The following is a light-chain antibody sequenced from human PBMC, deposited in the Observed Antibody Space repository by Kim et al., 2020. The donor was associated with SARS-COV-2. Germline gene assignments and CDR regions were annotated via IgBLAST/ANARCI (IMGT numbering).Light chain of an antibody. CDR1: QSVSSY. CDR2: DAS. Sequence: LSPGERATLSCRASQSVSSYLAWYQQKPGQAPRLLMYDASTRAAGIPARFSGSGSGTDFTLTISSLEPEDFAVYYCQHRSNWPPYTFGQGTKLEI. CDR3: QHRSNWPPYT. J-gene: IGKJ2*01. V-gene: IGKV3-11*01.